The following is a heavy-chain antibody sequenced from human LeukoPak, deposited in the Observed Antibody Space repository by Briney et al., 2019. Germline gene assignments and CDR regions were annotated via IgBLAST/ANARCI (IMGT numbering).Heavy chain of an antibody. D-gene: IGHD3-16*01. J-gene: IGHJ6*02. CDR1: GGSISSYY. CDR3: ARWPGGGLVYYYYGMDV. CDR2: IYYSGST. V-gene: IGHV4-59*08. Sequence: SETLSLTCTVSGGSISSYYWSWIRQPPGKGLEWIGYIYYSGSTNYNPSLKSRVTISVDTSKNQFSLKLSSVTAADTAVYYCARWPGGGLVYYYYGMDVWGQGTTVTVSS.